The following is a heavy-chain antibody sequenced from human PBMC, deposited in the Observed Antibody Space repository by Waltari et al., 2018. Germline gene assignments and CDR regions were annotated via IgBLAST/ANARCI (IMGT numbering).Heavy chain of an antibody. Sequence: QVQLVQSGAEVKKPGSSVKVSCKASGGTFSSYDINWVRQAPGQGLEWMGGIIPIFGTTNYAQKFQGRVTITADESTSTAYMELSSLRSEDTAVFYCASNRKDIVATITHYYYYMDVWGKGTTVTVSS. J-gene: IGHJ6*03. CDR2: IIPIFGTT. V-gene: IGHV1-69*01. CDR3: ASNRKDIVATITHYYYYMDV. CDR1: GGTFSSYD. D-gene: IGHD5-12*01.